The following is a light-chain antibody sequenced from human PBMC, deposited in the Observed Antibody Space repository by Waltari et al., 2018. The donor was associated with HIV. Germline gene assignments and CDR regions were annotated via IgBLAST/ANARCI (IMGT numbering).Light chain of an antibody. J-gene: IGLJ3*02. V-gene: IGLV1-47*01. CDR1: PSDIDNNH. CDR3: ATWDDTRSGWV. CDR2: KNN. Sequence: QSVLTQPPSASGVPGQTVFISCSGSPSDIDNNHFYWFQQFPGVPPKVLIYKNNKRPSGVPDRFSGSKSGTSASLAISGLRTDDDSEIYCATWDDTRSGWVFGGGTKLTVL.